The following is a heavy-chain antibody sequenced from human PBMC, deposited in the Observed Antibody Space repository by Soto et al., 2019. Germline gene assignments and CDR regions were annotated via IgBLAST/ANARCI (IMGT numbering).Heavy chain of an antibody. CDR3: AREAYCGGDCYSDLGYYFDY. CDR1: GFTFSSYG. Sequence: RLSCAASGFTFSSYGMHWVRQAPGKGLEWVAVIWYDGSNKYYADSVKGRFTISRDNSKNTLYLQMNSLRAEDTAVYYCAREAYCGGDCYSDLGYYFDYWGQGTLVTVSS. D-gene: IGHD2-21*02. J-gene: IGHJ4*02. V-gene: IGHV3-33*01. CDR2: IWYDGSNK.